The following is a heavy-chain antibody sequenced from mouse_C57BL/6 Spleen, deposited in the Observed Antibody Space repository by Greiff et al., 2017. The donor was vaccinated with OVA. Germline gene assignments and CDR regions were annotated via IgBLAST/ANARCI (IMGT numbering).Heavy chain of an antibody. J-gene: IGHJ4*01. Sequence: QVQLQQPGAELVRPGSSVKLSCKASGYTFTSYWLDWVKQRPGQGLEWIGNIYPSDSETHYNQKFKDKATLTVDKSSSTAYMQLSSLTSEDSAVYYCARGLFLYAMDYWGQGTSVTVSS. CDR1: GYTFTSYW. D-gene: IGHD1-1*02. CDR3: ARGLFLYAMDY. V-gene: IGHV1-61*01. CDR2: IYPSDSET.